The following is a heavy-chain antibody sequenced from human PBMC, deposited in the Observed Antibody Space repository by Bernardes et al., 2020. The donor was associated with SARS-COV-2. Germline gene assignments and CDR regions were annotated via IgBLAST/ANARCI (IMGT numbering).Heavy chain of an antibody. Sequence: GGSPRLSCASSGFKFSDFGMHWVRKTPDKWLEWVAAMCWDASKRYYADSVRGRFTASIDNSDNMLFLQINSLRVENTAVYYCAIERDLDLDYWSLGALVTVSS. V-gene: IGHV3-33*01. J-gene: IGHJ4*02. CDR3: AIERDLDLDY. CDR1: GFKFSDFG. CDR2: MCWDASKR.